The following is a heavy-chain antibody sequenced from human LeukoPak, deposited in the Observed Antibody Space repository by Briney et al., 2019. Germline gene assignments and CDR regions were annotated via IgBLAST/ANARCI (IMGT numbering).Heavy chain of an antibody. CDR1: GFTFSSYA. V-gene: IGHV3-23*01. J-gene: IGHJ1*01. CDR3: ATGLRWYPFQH. D-gene: IGHD4-23*01. CDR2: ISGSGGST. Sequence: GGSLRLSCAASGFTFSSYAMSWARQAPGKGLEWVSAISGSGGSTYYADSVKGRFTISRDNSKNTLYLQMNSLRAEDTAVYYCATGLRWYPFQHWGQGTLVTVSS.